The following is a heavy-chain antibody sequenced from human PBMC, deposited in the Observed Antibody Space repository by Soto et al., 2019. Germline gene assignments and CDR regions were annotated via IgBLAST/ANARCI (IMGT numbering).Heavy chain of an antibody. CDR2: IYYSGST. Sequence: TSDTLSLTCTGSGGSISSSSYYWGWIRQPPGKGLEWIGSIYYSGSTYYNPSLKSRVTISVDTSKNQFSLKLSSVTAADTAVYYCARLVEYYDSSGYNWFDPWGQGTLVTVSS. CDR3: ARLVEYYDSSGYNWFDP. D-gene: IGHD3-22*01. J-gene: IGHJ5*02. CDR1: GGSISSSSYY. V-gene: IGHV4-39*01.